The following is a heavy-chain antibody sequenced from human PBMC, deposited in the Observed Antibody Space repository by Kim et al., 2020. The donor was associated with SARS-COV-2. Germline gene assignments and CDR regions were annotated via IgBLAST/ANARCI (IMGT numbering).Heavy chain of an antibody. V-gene: IGHV4-31*01. CDR2: IYYSGST. CDR3: ARMMAAAGNWYFDL. Sequence: SETLSLTCTVSGGSIISGGYYWSWIRQHPGKGLEWIGYIYYSGSTYYNPSLKSLVTISVDTSKNQFSLKLSSVTAADTAVYYCARMMAAAGNWYFDLWGRGTLVTVSS. CDR1: GGSIISGGYY. D-gene: IGHD6-13*01. J-gene: IGHJ2*01.